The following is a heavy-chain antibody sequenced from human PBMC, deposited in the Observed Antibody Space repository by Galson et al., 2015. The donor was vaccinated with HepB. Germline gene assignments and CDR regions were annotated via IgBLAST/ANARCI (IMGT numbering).Heavy chain of an antibody. CDR2: ITPFCGIG. D-gene: IGHD7-27*01. J-gene: IGHJ4*02. Sequence: SVKVSCKASGDNFNSYSINFVRQAPGQGLEWMGGITPFCGIGNYAQKLLGRVTITADKSTRTVYMDLNRLASEDTAMYYCAIAGECSGCCCYEGFWGQGTLVTVSS. CDR3: AIAGECSGCCCYEGF. CDR1: GDNFNSYS. V-gene: IGHV1-69*10.